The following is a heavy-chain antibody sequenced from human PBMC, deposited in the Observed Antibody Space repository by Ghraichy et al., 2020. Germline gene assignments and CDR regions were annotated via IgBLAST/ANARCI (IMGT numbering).Heavy chain of an antibody. CDR2: ISGNGRNT. V-gene: IGHV3-23*01. D-gene: IGHD2-15*01. Sequence: LSLTCAASGFTFSSYAMSWVRQAPGQGLGWVSTISGNGRNTFYADSVKGRFTISRHSPKNTLYLQMNSLRAEDTAVYYLAKEARYCSSGSCPFDYWGQGTRVTVSS. J-gene: IGHJ4*02. CDR1: GFTFSSYA. CDR3: AKEARYCSSGSCPFDY.